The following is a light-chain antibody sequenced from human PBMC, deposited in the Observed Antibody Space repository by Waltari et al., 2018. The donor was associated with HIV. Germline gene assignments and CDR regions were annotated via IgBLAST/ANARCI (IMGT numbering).Light chain of an antibody. J-gene: IGLJ2*01. CDR3: QVWDNNSDHHVV. V-gene: IGLV3-21*04. CDR1: DIESKS. CDR2: YDR. Sequence: SYVLTQPPSVSVAPGKTARITCWGNDIESKSVNWYQQKPGQAPVLVIYYDRDRPSGIPDRFSGSNSGNTATLTISRVEAGDEADYYCQVWDNNSDHHVVLGGGTKLTV.